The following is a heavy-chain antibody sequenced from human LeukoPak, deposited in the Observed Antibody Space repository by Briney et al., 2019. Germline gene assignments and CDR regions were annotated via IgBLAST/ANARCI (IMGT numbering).Heavy chain of an antibody. CDR3: AREADYGSGTGAFDI. CDR2: INWNGGST. J-gene: IGHJ3*02. Sequence: PGGSLRLSCAASGFTFDDYGMSWVRQAPGKGLEWVSGINWNGGSTGYADSVKGRFTISRDNAKNSLYLQMNSLGAEDTALYYCAREADYGSGTGAFDIWGQGTMVTVSS. CDR1: GFTFDDYG. D-gene: IGHD3-10*01. V-gene: IGHV3-20*04.